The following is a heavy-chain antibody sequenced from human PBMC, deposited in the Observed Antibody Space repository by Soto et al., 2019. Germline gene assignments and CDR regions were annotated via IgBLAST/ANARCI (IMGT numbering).Heavy chain of an antibody. CDR1: GGSISSYY. CDR2: IYYSGST. V-gene: IGHV4-59*01. CDR3: ARDQGGSYLYYYYGMDV. D-gene: IGHD1-26*01. Sequence: PSETLSLTCTVSGGSISSYYWSWIRQPPGKGLEWIGYIYYSGSTNYNPSLKSRVTISVDTSKNQFSLKLSSVTAADTAVYYCARDQGGSYLYYYYGMDVWGQGTTVTLSS. J-gene: IGHJ6*02.